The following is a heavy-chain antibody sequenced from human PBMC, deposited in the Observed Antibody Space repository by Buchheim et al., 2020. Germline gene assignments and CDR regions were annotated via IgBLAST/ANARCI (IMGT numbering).Heavy chain of an antibody. CDR1: GFTFSSYG. D-gene: IGHD3-10*01. CDR3: AKDESGSGDY. V-gene: IGHV3-30*18. CDR2: ISFHGNNK. J-gene: IGHJ4*02. Sequence: QVQLVESGGGVVQPGRSLRLSCAASGFTFSSYGMHWVRQAPGKGLEWVAVISFHGNNKYYADSVKGRFTISSENSKNTLYLQMNSLKTEDTAVYYCAKDESGSGDYWGQGTL.